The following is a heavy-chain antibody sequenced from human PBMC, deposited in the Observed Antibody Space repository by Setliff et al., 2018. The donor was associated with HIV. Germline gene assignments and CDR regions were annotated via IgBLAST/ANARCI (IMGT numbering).Heavy chain of an antibody. V-gene: IGHV4-39*01. CDR2: IYYSGST. CDR1: GGTISNSYYY. D-gene: IGHD4-17*01. CDR3: ARRLPIAWADYGPAGYFDP. J-gene: IGHJ5*02. Sequence: PSETLSLTCTVSGGTISNSYYYWGWIRQSPGKGLEWIGNIYYSGSTYFNPSLRNRVSISVDTSRNQFSLKLRSVTAADTALYYCARRLPIAWADYGPAGYFDPWGQGTLVTVS.